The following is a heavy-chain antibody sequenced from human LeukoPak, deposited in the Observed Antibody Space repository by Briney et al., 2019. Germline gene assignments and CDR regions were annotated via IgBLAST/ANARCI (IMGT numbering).Heavy chain of an antibody. V-gene: IGHV4-59*12. D-gene: IGHD6-19*01. J-gene: IGHJ4*02. CDR3: ARVRSSGLDY. Sequence: SEALSLTCTVSGGSISSYYWSWIRQSPGKGLEWIGYIYYSGSTNYNPSLKSRVTISVDKSKNQFSLKLSSVTAADTAVYYCARVRSSGLDYWGQGTLVTVSS. CDR1: GGSISSYY. CDR2: IYYSGST.